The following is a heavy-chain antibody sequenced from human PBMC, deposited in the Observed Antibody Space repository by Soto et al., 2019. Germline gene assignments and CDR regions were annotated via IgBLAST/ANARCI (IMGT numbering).Heavy chain of an antibody. V-gene: IGHV1-69*01. CDR1: GGTFSSYA. CDR3: ARDLEESSSQDYYYYGMDV. J-gene: IGHJ6*02. Sequence: QVQLVQSGAEVKKPGSSVKVSCKASGGTFSSYAISWVRQAPGQGLEWMGGIIPIFGTANYAQKFQGRVTITADESTSTAYMELSSLRSEDTAVYYCARDLEESSSQDYYYYGMDVWGQGTTVTVSS. D-gene: IGHD6-6*01. CDR2: IIPIFGTA.